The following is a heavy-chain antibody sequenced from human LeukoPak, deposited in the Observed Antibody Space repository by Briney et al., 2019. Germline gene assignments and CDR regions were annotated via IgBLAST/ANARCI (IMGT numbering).Heavy chain of an antibody. J-gene: IGHJ3*02. Sequence: GRSLRLSCAASGFTFSSYAMHWVRQAPGKRLEWVSAISGSGGSAYYADSVKGRFTISRDNSKNTLYLQMNSLRAEDTAVYYCAKDRGYYGSGSLRNDAFDIWGQGTMVTVSS. CDR1: GFTFSSYA. CDR3: AKDRGYYGSGSLRNDAFDI. CDR2: ISGSGGSA. V-gene: IGHV3-23*01. D-gene: IGHD3-10*01.